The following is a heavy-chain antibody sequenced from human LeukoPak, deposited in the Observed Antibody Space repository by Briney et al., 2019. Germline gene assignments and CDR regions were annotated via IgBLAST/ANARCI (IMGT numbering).Heavy chain of an antibody. J-gene: IGHJ4*02. V-gene: IGHV4-59*12. Sequence: SETLTLTCTVSGGSISSYYWSWIRQPPGKGLEWIGAIYYSGSTNYNPSLKNRVTITVDTSNNHISLKLSSVTAADTAVYYCAGESGGMLYWGQGTLVTVSS. CDR2: IYYSGST. CDR1: GGSISSYY. CDR3: AGESGGMLY. D-gene: IGHD1-14*01.